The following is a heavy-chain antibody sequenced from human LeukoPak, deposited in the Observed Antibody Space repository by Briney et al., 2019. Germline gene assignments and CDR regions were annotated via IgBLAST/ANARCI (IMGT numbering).Heavy chain of an antibody. Sequence: AGSLRLSCSASGFTFSSYWMTWVRQAPGKGPEWVANIKEDGSQKYYVDSVRGRFTISRDNAKNSLFLQMNSLRAEDTAVYYCARRGGSSSRRSPVDYWGQGTLVTVSS. CDR3: ARRGGSSSRRSPVDY. J-gene: IGHJ4*02. CDR2: IKEDGSQK. CDR1: GFTFSSYW. D-gene: IGHD6-6*01. V-gene: IGHV3-7*01.